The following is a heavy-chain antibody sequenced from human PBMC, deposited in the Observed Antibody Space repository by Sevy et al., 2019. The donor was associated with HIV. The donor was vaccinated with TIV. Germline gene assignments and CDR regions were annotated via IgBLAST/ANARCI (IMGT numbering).Heavy chain of an antibody. V-gene: IGHV3-33*01. D-gene: IGHD6-19*01. Sequence: GESLKISCAASGFTFSDYGMHWVRQAPGKGLEWVAAIWSDGNNKYYKDSVKGRFTIFRDNSKNTQYLQMNSLRVDDTAVYFCARERRSDWYLDSWGQGTLVTVSS. CDR2: IWSDGNNK. CDR3: ARERRSDWYLDS. J-gene: IGHJ4*02. CDR1: GFTFSDYG.